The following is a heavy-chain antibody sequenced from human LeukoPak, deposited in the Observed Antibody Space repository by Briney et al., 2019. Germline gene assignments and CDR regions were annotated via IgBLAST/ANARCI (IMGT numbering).Heavy chain of an antibody. J-gene: IGHJ3*02. V-gene: IGHV3-48*03. CDR3: ARWYSSGWYVDAFDI. Sequence: GGSLRLSCAASGFTFSSYEMNWVRQAPGKGLEWVSYISSSGSTIYYADSVKGRFTISRDNAKNSLYLQMNSLRAEDTAVYYCARWYSSGWYVDAFDIWGQGTMVTVSS. CDR1: GFTFSSYE. CDR2: ISSSGSTI. D-gene: IGHD6-19*01.